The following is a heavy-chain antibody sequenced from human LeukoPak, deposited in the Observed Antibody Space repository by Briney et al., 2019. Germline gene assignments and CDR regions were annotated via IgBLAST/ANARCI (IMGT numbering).Heavy chain of an antibody. Sequence: GGSLRLSCTASGFILSSYAMSWVRQAPGKGLEWVSAISGSGGSTYYADSVKGRFIISRDNSKNTLYLQMNSLRAEDTAMYYCAKSPRSSGSNYFDYWGQGTLVTVSS. J-gene: IGHJ4*02. CDR3: AKSPRSSGSNYFDY. CDR2: ISGSGGST. V-gene: IGHV3-23*01. CDR1: GFILSSYA. D-gene: IGHD6-19*01.